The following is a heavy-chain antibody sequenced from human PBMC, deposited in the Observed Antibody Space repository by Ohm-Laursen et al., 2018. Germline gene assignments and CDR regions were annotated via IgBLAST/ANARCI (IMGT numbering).Heavy chain of an antibody. CDR3: ARDDYVFAFDI. D-gene: IGHD3-16*01. CDR1: GGTFSSYA. CDR2: IIPIFGTA. J-gene: IGHJ3*02. Sequence: ESSVKVSCKTSGGTFSSYAISWVRQAPGQGLEWMGGIIPIFGTANCAQKFQGRVTITADKSTSTAYMELSSLRSEDAAVYYCARDDYVFAFDIWGQGTMVTVSS. V-gene: IGHV1-69*06.